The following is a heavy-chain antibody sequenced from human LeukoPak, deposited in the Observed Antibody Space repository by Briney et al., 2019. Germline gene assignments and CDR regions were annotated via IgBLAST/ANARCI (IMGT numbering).Heavy chain of an antibody. J-gene: IGHJ4*02. CDR2: ISSSGSTI. D-gene: IGHD3-22*01. Sequence: GGSLRLSCAASGFTFSSYAMSWIRQAPGKGLEWVSYISSSGSTIYYADSVKGRFTISRDNAKNSLYLQMNSLRAEDTAVYYCARGRRHYYDSSGYWDYWGQGTLVTVSS. CDR3: ARGRRHYYDSSGYWDY. CDR1: GFTFSSYA. V-gene: IGHV3-11*01.